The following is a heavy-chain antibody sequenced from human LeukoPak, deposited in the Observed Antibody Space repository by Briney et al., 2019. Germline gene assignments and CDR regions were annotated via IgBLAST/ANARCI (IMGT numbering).Heavy chain of an antibody. CDR3: ARDGDILTGYYRCYFDY. CDR1: GFTFSSYA. V-gene: IGHV3-30-3*01. D-gene: IGHD3-9*01. CDR2: ISYDGSNK. J-gene: IGHJ4*02. Sequence: GGSLRLSCADSGFTFSSYAMHWVRQAPGKGLEWVAVISYDGSNKYYADSVKGRFTISRDNSKNTLYLQMNSLRAEDTAVYYCARDGDILTGYYRCYFDYWGQGTLVTVSS.